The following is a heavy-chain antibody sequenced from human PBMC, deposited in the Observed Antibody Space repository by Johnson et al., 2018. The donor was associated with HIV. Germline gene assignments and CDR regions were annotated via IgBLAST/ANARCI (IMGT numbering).Heavy chain of an antibody. J-gene: IGHJ3*02. V-gene: IGHV3-53*01. CDR2: IYSGGST. CDR3: ANVRWPDAFDI. D-gene: IGHD4-23*01. CDR1: GFTVSSNY. Sequence: VQLVESGGVLIQPGGSLRLSCAASGFTVSSNYMSWVRQAPGKGLEWVSVIYSGGSTYYADSVKGRFTISRDNSKNTLYLQMNSLRAEDTAVYYCANVRWPDAFDIWGQGTMVTVSS.